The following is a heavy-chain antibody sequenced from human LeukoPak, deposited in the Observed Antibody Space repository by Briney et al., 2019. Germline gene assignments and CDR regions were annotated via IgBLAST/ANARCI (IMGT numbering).Heavy chain of an antibody. D-gene: IGHD3-10*01. Sequence: GRSLRLSCAASGFTFSSYGMHWVRQAPGKGLEWVAVIWYDGSNKYYADSVKGRFTISRDNSKNTLYLQMNSLRAEDTAVYYCARGGVYYGSGSYYNVDYWGQGTLVTVSS. CDR3: ARGGVYYGSGSYYNVDY. V-gene: IGHV3-33*01. CDR2: IWYDGSNK. J-gene: IGHJ4*02. CDR1: GFTFSSYG.